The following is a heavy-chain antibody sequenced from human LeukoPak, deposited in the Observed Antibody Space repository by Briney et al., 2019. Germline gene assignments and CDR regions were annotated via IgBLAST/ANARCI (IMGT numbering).Heavy chain of an antibody. CDR3: ARDYTESKGIWNYYYYMDV. Sequence: GGSLRLSCAASGFTFSSYWMHWVRQAPGKGLVWVSRINSDGSSTSYAGSVKGRFTISRDNAKNTLYLQMNSLRAEDTAVYYCARDYTESKGIWNYYYYMDVWGKGTTVTVSS. J-gene: IGHJ6*03. D-gene: IGHD2-15*01. V-gene: IGHV3-74*01. CDR2: INSDGSST. CDR1: GFTFSSYW.